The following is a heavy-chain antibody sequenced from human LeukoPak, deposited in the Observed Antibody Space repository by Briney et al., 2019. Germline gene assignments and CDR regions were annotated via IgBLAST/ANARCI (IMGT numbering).Heavy chain of an antibody. J-gene: IGHJ6*03. D-gene: IGHD6-13*01. V-gene: IGHV4-59*01. CDR1: GGSISSYY. CDR2: IYYSGST. CDR3: ARGRVSSSSWYSTYYYYFYMDV. Sequence: SETLSLTCTVSGGSISSYYWSWIRQPPGKGLEWIGYIYYSGSTNYSPSLKSRVTISGDTSKNQFSLKLSSVPAADTAVYYCARGRVSSSSWYSTYYYYFYMDVWGKGTTVTVSS.